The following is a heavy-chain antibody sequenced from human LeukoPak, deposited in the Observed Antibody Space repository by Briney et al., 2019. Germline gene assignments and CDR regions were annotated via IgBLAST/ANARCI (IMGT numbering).Heavy chain of an antibody. CDR1: GGSFSGYY. CDR2: INHSGST. V-gene: IGHV4-34*01. J-gene: IGHJ6*03. CDR3: ARVGIAVAGDYYYYYMDV. D-gene: IGHD6-19*01. Sequence: PSETLSLTCAVYGGSFSGYYWSWIRQPPGKGLEWIGEINHSGSTNYNPSLKSRVTISVDTSKNQFSLKLSSVTAADTAVYYCARVGIAVAGDYYYYYMDVWGKGTTVTVSS.